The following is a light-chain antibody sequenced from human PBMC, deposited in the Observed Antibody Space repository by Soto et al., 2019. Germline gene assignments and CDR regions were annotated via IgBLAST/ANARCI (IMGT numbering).Light chain of an antibody. CDR3: QQASSFPPT. CDR2: AVS. V-gene: IGKV1-12*01. Sequence: DIQMTQSPSTLSASVGDRVTITCRASQSINTWLAWYQQKPGKAPKLLICAVSNLESGVPSRFSGSGSGTEFTLTISSLQPEDFATYYCQQASSFPPTFGQGTRLEIK. J-gene: IGKJ5*01. CDR1: QSINTW.